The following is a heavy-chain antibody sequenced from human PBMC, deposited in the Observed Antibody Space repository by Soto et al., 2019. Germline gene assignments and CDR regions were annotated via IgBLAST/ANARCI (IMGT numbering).Heavy chain of an antibody. CDR2: IYYSGSI. J-gene: IGHJ4*02. D-gene: IGHD6-19*01. Sequence: SETLSLTCIVSGGSVSSGGHYWSWIRQPPGKGLEWIGYIYYSGSINYNPSLKSRVTISVDPSKNQFSLRLSSVTAADTAVYYCAKSLWDTSGWKTDYWGQGTLVTVSS. V-gene: IGHV4-61*08. CDR3: AKSLWDTSGWKTDY. CDR1: GGSVSSGGHY.